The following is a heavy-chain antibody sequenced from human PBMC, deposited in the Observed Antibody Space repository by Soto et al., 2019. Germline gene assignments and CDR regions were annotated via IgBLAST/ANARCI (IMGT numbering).Heavy chain of an antibody. Sequence: EVQLLESGGGLVQPGGSLSPSGPASGFAFHTHALRWHPQAPGKGLEWVSGISASGVTTYYADSVKGRFTISRVISKNTVPAQMDSLRAEVAAFYYFAKDRTPPLSLSPSSQAIKNLLVGQCFDSWGQGTLVTVSS. V-gene: IGHV3-23*01. J-gene: IGHJ4*02. D-gene: IGHD2-8*02. CDR3: AKDRTPPLSLSPSSQAIKNLLVGQCFDS. CDR1: GFAFHTHA. CDR2: ISASGVTT.